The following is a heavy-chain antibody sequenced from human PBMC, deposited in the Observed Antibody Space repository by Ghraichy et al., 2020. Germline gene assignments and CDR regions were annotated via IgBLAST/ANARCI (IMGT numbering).Heavy chain of an antibody. Sequence: GGSLRLSCAASGFTVSSNYMSWVRQAPGKGLEWVSVIYSGGSTYYADSVKGRFTISRDNSKNTLYLQMNSLRAEDTAVYYCARDFYDSSGYPGAFDIWGQGTMVTVSS. CDR3: ARDFYDSSGYPGAFDI. CDR1: GFTVSSNY. CDR2: IYSGGST. J-gene: IGHJ3*02. V-gene: IGHV3-53*01. D-gene: IGHD3-22*01.